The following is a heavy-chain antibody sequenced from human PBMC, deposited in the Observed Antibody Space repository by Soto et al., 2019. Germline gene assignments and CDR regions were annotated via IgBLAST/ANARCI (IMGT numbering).Heavy chain of an antibody. CDR1: GYSFTSYW. D-gene: IGHD6-13*01. CDR3: ARRVGSSWRYFDT. J-gene: IGHJ4*02. V-gene: IGHV5-51*01. Sequence: EVQLVQSGAEVKKPGESLRISCKGSGYSFTSYWIGWVRHMPGKGLEWMGIIFPSGSDTRYSPSFRGQVTISADRSINTAYLQWNSLKASDSAIYYCARRVGSSWRYFDTWGQGTRVTVSS. CDR2: IFPSGSDT.